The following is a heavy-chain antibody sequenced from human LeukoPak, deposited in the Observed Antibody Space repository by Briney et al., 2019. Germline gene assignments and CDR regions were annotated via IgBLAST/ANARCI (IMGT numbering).Heavy chain of an antibody. J-gene: IGHJ4*02. CDR1: GFTFSSNY. Sequence: GGSLRLSCAASGFTFSSNYMSWVRQAPGKGLEWVSVIYSGGSTYYADSVKGRFTISRDNSKNTLYLQMNSLRAEDTAVYYCARARYYYDSSGYWDYWGQGTLVTVSS. CDR2: IYSGGST. V-gene: IGHV3-53*01. D-gene: IGHD3-22*01. CDR3: ARARYYYDSSGYWDY.